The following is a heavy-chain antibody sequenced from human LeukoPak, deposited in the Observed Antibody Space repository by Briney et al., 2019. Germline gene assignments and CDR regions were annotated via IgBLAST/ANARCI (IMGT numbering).Heavy chain of an antibody. J-gene: IGHJ4*02. Sequence: GGSLRLSCAASGFGFSNYWVSWVREAPGKGLECVANMNEEGSEKNYVDSVKGRFTISRDNAQNSLYRQMNSLRAEDTAPYYCARDRGYSNFDYWGPGTLLTVSS. D-gene: IGHD4-11*01. CDR1: GFGFSNYW. CDR3: ARDRGYSNFDY. V-gene: IGHV3-7*01. CDR2: MNEEGSEK.